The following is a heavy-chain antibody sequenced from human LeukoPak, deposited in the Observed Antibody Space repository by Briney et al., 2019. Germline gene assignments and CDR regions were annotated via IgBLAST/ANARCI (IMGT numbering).Heavy chain of an antibody. CDR3: AKGERPTYYFDS. V-gene: IGHV3-23*01. J-gene: IGHJ4*02. Sequence: PGGSLRLSCAASGFTFSSYAMSWVRQAPGKGLEWVSAISGRGSSTFYADSVKGRFTISRDNSKNTLYLQMNSLRVEDTAVYYCAKGERPTYYFDSWGQGTPVTVSS. CDR2: ISGRGSST. CDR1: GFTFSSYA.